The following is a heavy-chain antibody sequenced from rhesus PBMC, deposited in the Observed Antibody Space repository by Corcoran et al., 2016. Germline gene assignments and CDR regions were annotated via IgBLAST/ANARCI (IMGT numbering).Heavy chain of an antibody. CDR3: ARDEVTIFGLGRNYFDY. V-gene: IGHV4-160*01. D-gene: IGHD3-3*01. CDR1: GGSISSNY. Sequence: QVQLQESGPGLVKPSETLSLTCAVSGGSISSNYWSWIRQPPGKGLEWIGHIYGSSGSTYYNPSLQSRVTISTDTAKNQFSLKLSSVTAAGTAVYYCARDEVTIFGLGRNYFDYWGQGVLVTVSS. CDR2: IYGSSGST. J-gene: IGHJ4*01.